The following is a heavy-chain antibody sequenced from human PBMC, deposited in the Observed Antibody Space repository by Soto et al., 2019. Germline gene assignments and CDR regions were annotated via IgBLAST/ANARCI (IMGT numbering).Heavy chain of an antibody. Sequence: PGGSLRLSCAASGFTFSTHWIHWVRQAPWKGLVWVSRINGDGSQTTYADSVKGRLTISRDNAKKTLYLQMNNLRVEDTAVYYCAGHSSHDSSVAGDDWGKRTLVTLS. CDR1: GFTFSTHW. CDR2: INGDGSQT. CDR3: AGHSSHDSSVAGDD. D-gene: IGHD3-22*01. J-gene: IGHJ1*01. V-gene: IGHV3-74*01.